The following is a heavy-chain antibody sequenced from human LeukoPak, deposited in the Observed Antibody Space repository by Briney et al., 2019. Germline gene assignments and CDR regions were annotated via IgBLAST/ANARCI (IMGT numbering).Heavy chain of an antibody. CDR1: GYTFTGYY. Sequence: ASVKVSCKASGYTFTGYYMHWVRQAPGQGLEWMGWINPNSGGTNYAQKFQGRVTTTRDTSISTAYMELSRLRSDDTAVYYCAKAGTMIVVANYFDYWGQGTLVTVSS. J-gene: IGHJ4*02. CDR2: INPNSGGT. V-gene: IGHV1-2*02. CDR3: AKAGTMIVVANYFDY. D-gene: IGHD3-22*01.